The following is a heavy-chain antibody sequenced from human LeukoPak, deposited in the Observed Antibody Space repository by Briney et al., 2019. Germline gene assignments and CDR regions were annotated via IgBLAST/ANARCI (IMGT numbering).Heavy chain of an antibody. CDR1: GFTFSSYA. J-gene: IGHJ4*02. CDR3: VKGNVLRYFDWLADY. CDR2: ISSNGGST. V-gene: IGHV3-64D*06. D-gene: IGHD3-9*01. Sequence: GGSLRLSCSASGFTFSSYAMHWVRQAPGKGLVYVSAISSNGGSTYYADSVKGRFTISRDNSKNTLYLQMSSLRAEDTAVYYCVKGNVLRYFDWLADYWGQGTLVTVSS.